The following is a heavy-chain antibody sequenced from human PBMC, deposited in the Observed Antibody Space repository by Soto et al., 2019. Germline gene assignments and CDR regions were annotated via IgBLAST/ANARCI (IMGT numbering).Heavy chain of an antibody. V-gene: IGHV3-33*01. CDR3: ARGGDIVVVVAATPGGMDV. J-gene: IGHJ6*02. CDR1: GFTFSSYG. Sequence: PGGSLRLSCAASGFTFSSYGMHWVRQAPGKGLEWVAVIWYDGSNKYYADSVKGRFTISRDNSKNTLYLQMNSLRAEDTAVYYCARGGDIVVVVAATPGGMDVWGQGTTVTVSS. CDR2: IWYDGSNK. D-gene: IGHD2-15*01.